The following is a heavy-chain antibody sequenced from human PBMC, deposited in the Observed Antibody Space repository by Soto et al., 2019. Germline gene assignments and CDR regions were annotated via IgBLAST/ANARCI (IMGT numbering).Heavy chain of an antibody. CDR3: ARDQETYYDFWSGYPTLEY. CDR1: GFTFDNYY. V-gene: IGHV3-7*03. J-gene: IGHJ4*02. Sequence: EVQLVESGGGLVQPGGSLRLSCEASGFTFDNYYMSWVRQAPGKGLEWVANIRQDGSEKYYVDSVKGRFTIARDNAKNSLSLEMNSLRAEDTAVYYCARDQETYYDFWSGYPTLEYWGQGTLVTVSS. CDR2: IRQDGSEK. D-gene: IGHD3-3*01.